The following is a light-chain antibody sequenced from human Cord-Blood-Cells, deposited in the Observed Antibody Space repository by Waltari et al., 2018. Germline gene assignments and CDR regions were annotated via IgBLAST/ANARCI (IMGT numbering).Light chain of an antibody. V-gene: IGLV2-8*01. CDR2: EVS. J-gene: IGLJ3*02. CDR1: SSDVGGYNY. Sequence: QSALTQPPSASGSPGPSVTISCTGPSSDVGGYNYVSWYQQHPGKAPKPMIYEVSQRPSGVPDRFSGSKSGNTASLTVSGLQAEDEADYYCSSYAGSNNLVFGGGTKLTVL. CDR3: SSYAGSNNLV.